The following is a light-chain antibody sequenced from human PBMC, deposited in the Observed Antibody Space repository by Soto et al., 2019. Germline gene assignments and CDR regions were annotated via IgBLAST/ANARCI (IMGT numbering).Light chain of an antibody. V-gene: IGKV1-39*01. CDR3: QQSHSTPPT. CDR1: QSISTY. J-gene: IGKJ1*01. Sequence: DIRMTQSPSSLSASVRDRVIITCRASQSISTYLNWYQQKPGKPPKLLIYAASSLQSGVPSRFSGSVSGTQFTLTISSLQPEDFASYYCQQSHSTPPTFGQGTKVEIK. CDR2: AAS.